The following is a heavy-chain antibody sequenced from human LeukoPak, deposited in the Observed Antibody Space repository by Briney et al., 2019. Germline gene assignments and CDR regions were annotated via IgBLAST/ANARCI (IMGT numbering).Heavy chain of an antibody. V-gene: IGHV4-34*01. J-gene: IGHJ4*02. D-gene: IGHD5-12*01. CDR2: INHSGST. CDR3: ATRSRYSGYDYAYFDY. CDR1: GGSFSGYY. Sequence: SETLSLTCAVYGGSFSGYYWSWICQPPGKGLEWIGEINHSGSTNYNPSLKSRVTIAVDTSKNQFSLKLSSVTAADTAVYYCATRSRYSGYDYAYFDYWGQGTLVTVSS.